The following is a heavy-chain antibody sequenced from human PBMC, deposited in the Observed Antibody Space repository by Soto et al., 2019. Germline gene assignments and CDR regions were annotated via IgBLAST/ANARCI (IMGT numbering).Heavy chain of an antibody. CDR3: AKNLPRTDRVDY. CDR1: GGSFRGCY. CDR2: IYYSGKT. Sequence: SATVSFTRAAYGGSFRGCYVSWIRQPPGQGLEWVGSIYYSGKTHYNPSPKSRTTISVDRSRNQFSLQVSSVTAADTAVYYCAKNLPRTDRVDYWGQGTVVTVS. J-gene: IGHJ4*02. V-gene: IGHV4-34*01.